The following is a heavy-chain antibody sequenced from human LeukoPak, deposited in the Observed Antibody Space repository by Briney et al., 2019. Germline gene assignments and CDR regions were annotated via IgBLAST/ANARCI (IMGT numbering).Heavy chain of an antibody. CDR3: ARRSGIAVAGAFDY. CDR2: ISGSGDST. V-gene: IGHV3-23*01. J-gene: IGHJ4*02. D-gene: IGHD6-19*01. CDR1: GFTFSYYA. Sequence: GGSLRLSCAASGFTFSYYAMRWVRQAPGKGLEWVSGISGSGDSTYYADSVKGRFTISRDNSKNTLYLQINSLRAEDTAVYYCARRSGIAVAGAFDYWGQGTLVTVSS.